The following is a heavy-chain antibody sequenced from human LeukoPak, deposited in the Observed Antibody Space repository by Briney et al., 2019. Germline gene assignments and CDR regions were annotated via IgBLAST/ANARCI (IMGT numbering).Heavy chain of an antibody. V-gene: IGHV3-21*01. CDR1: GFIFSSYS. CDR3: ARDAMDIVVVPAAIYYYYYMDV. Sequence: PGGSLRLSCAASGFIFSSYSMNWVRQAPGKGLEWVSSISSSSSYIYYADSVKGRFTISRDNAKNSLYLQMNSLRAEDTAVYYCARDAMDIVVVPAAIYYYYYMDVWGKGTTVTISS. CDR2: ISSSSSYI. D-gene: IGHD2-2*03. J-gene: IGHJ6*03.